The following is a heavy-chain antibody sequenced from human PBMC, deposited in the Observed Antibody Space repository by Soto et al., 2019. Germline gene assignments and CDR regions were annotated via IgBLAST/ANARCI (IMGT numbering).Heavy chain of an antibody. CDR1: GITSTTYA. Sequence: ASVKVSCKASGITSTTYAIRWVRQAPGQGLEWMGWINTGNGNTRYSQRFLGRVSLTTDTSASTASMDLSSLTSEDTAVYYCARAISGYVTWGQGTLVTVSS. J-gene: IGHJ5*02. CDR3: ARAISGYVT. CDR2: INTGNGNT. V-gene: IGHV1-3*04. D-gene: IGHD5-12*01.